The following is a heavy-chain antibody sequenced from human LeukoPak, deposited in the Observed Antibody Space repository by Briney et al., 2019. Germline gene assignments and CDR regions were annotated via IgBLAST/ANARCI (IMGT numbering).Heavy chain of an antibody. CDR3: ARESPGAAAATQRPPNDPDYYYGMDV. V-gene: IGHV1-69*04. Sequence: ASVKVSCKASGGTFSSYAISWVRQAPGQGLEWMGRIIPILGIANYAQKFQGRVTITADKSTSTAYMELSSLRSEDTAVYYCARESPGAAAATQRPPNDPDYYYGMDVWGQGTTVTVSS. CDR2: IIPILGIA. J-gene: IGHJ6*02. CDR1: GGTFSSYA. D-gene: IGHD6-13*01.